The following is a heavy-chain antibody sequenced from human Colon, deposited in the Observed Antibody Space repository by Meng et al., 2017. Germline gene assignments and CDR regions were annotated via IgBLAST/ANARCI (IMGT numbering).Heavy chain of an antibody. CDR2: FFHTGRT. J-gene: IGHJ4*02. D-gene: IGHD3/OR15-3a*01. Sequence: QGPLKESGPGLVKPSGTLSLTGAVLGGPISSNWWSWVRQPPGKGLEWIGEFFHTGRTNYDPSLKSRVTISVDKSNNQFSLKLTSVTAADTAVYYCARHISILGQRGFDYWGQGTLVTVSS. CDR3: ARHISILGQRGFDY. CDR1: GGPISSNW. V-gene: IGHV4-4*02.